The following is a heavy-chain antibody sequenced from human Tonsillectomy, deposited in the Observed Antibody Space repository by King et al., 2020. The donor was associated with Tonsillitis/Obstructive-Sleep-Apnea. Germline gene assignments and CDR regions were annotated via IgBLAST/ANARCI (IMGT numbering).Heavy chain of an antibody. CDR3: ARDDVVGRYIDS. V-gene: IGHV1-46*01. J-gene: IGHJ4*02. CDR2: INPSTGIT. CDR1: GYTFTRYY. D-gene: IGHD1-14*01. Sequence: VQLVESGAEVKTPGASVKVSCKASGYTFTRYYIHWVRQARGQGLELMGIINPSTGITTYAQKFQGRVSMTTDTSATTVYLELSSLRSEDTAMYYCARDDVVGRYIDSWGQGTLVTVSS.